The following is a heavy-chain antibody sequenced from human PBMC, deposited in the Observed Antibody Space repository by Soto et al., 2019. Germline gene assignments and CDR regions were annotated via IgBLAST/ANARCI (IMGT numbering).Heavy chain of an antibody. J-gene: IGHJ6*02. Sequence: SVKVSCKPSGSTFSSYAISWVLQAPGQGLDRMGLTIPILGTANYAQKFQGRVTITADESTSTAYMELSSLRSEDTAVYYCARATYYYDSSGYFYYYYYYGMDVWGQGTTVTVSS. CDR3: ARATYYYDSSGYFYYYYYYGMDV. V-gene: IGHV1-69*13. CDR2: TIPILGTA. CDR1: GSTFSSYA. D-gene: IGHD3-22*01.